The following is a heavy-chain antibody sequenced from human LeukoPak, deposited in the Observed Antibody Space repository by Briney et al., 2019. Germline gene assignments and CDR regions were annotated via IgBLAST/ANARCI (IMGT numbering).Heavy chain of an antibody. CDR1: GFTFSSYG. D-gene: IGHD6-19*01. CDR2: IRYDGSNK. Sequence: GGSRRLAWAAAGFTFSSYGMHWVRQAPGKGLEWVAFIRYDGSNKYYADSVKGRFTISRDNSKNTLYLQMNSLRAEDTAVYYCAKDNAVAQPLFDYWGQGTLVTVSS. J-gene: IGHJ4*02. V-gene: IGHV3-30*02. CDR3: AKDNAVAQPLFDY.